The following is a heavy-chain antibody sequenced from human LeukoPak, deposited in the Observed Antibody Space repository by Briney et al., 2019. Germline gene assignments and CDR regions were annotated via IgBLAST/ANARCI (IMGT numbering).Heavy chain of an antibody. CDR1: GFTFRNHG. V-gene: IGHV3-30*02. D-gene: IGHD6-19*01. CDR2: IRFDASNT. J-gene: IGHJ4*02. Sequence: GGSLRLSCAASGFTFRNHGMHWVRQAPGKGLEWLAFIRFDASNTFYAASVKGRSTISRDNSKNTLSLQLNSLKAEDTGLYYCARALSVDSGWFYFHFWGQGALVTVS. CDR3: ARALSVDSGWFYFHF.